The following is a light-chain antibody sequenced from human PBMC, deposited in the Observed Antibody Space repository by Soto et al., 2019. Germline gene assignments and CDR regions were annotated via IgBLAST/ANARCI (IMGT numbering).Light chain of an antibody. V-gene: IGKV3-20*01. CDR2: DAA. J-gene: IGKJ5*01. CDR1: QSLNSSY. CDR3: QQYGSSPPIT. Sequence: VLTQSPGTLSVSPGERATLSCRASQSLNSSYLAWYQQKPGQAPRLXXYDAASRATGSPDRFSGSGSGTDLTLTISRLEPEDSAVYYCQQYGSSPPITFGQGTRLEIK.